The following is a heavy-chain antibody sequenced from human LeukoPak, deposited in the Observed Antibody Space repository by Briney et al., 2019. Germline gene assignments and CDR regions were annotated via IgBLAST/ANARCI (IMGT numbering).Heavy chain of an antibody. CDR3: ARGPGYYYYMDV. CDR1: GFTFSSYD. V-gene: IGHV3-21*01. J-gene: IGHJ6*03. Sequence: GGSLRLSCAASGFTFSSYDMTWVRQAPGRGLEWVSSIRPSGDNTYYGDSVKGRFTISRDNAKNSLYLQMNSLRAEDTAVYYCARGPGYYYYMDVWGKGTTVTVSS. CDR2: IRPSGDNT.